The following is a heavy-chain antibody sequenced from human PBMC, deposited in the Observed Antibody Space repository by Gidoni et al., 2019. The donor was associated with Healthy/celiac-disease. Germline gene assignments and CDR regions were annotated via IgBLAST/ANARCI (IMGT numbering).Heavy chain of an antibody. Sequence: EVQLVESGGGLVKPGGSLRLSCAASGFTFSNDWMNWVRQAPGKGLEWVGRIKSKTDGGTTDYAAPVKGRFTISRDDSKNTLYLQMNSLKTEDTAVYYCTTDPDHYYDSSGYFDDAFDIWGQGTMVTVSS. CDR2: IKSKTDGGTT. D-gene: IGHD3-22*01. CDR1: GFTFSNDW. J-gene: IGHJ3*02. CDR3: TTDPDHYYDSSGYFDDAFDI. V-gene: IGHV3-15*07.